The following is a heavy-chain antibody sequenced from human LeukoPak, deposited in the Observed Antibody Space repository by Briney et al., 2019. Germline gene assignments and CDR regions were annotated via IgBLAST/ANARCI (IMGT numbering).Heavy chain of an antibody. Sequence: SVKVSCKASGGTFSSYAISWVRQAPGQGLEWMGGIIPIFGTANYAQKFQGRVTITADESTSTAYMELSSLRSEDTAVYYCATDYYGSGSLALDAFDIWGQGTVVTVSS. D-gene: IGHD3-10*01. V-gene: IGHV1-69*13. CDR3: ATDYYGSGSLALDAFDI. J-gene: IGHJ3*02. CDR2: IIPIFGTA. CDR1: GGTFSSYA.